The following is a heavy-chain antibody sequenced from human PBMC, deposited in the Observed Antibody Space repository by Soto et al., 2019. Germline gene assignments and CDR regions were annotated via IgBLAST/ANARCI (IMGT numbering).Heavy chain of an antibody. D-gene: IGHD2-2*01. CDR1: GASISNNY. V-gene: IGHV4-59*01. CDR2: IYYTGST. Sequence: ETLCPTGTVSGASISNNYWSWIRQTPGKGLEWIGYIYYTGSTNYNPSLKSRVSFSVDTSKNQFSLKLSSVTAADTAVYYCARYYCSSDTCYYFDYWGQGALVTVSS. J-gene: IGHJ4*02. CDR3: ARYYCSSDTCYYFDY.